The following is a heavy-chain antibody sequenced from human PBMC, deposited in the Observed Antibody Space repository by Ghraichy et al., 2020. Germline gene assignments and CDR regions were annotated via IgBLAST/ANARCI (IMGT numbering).Heavy chain of an antibody. J-gene: IGHJ4*02. CDR3: ATHYDYIQ. D-gene: IGHD3-16*01. CDR1: GGSISSSSHY. CDR2: IYYDGST. Sequence: SETLSLTCTVSGGSISSSSHYWGWIRQPPGKGLEWIGSIYYDGSTYYNPSLKSRVTISVDTSKNQFSLKLSSLTAADTAVYYCATHYDYIQWGQGTLVTVSS. V-gene: IGHV4-39*01.